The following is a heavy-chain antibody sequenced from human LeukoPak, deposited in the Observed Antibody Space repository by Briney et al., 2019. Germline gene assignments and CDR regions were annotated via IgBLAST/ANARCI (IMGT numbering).Heavy chain of an antibody. CDR3: AKEPDNLLWFDP. J-gene: IGHJ5*02. Sequence: SETLSLTCTVSGGSISSYCWSWIRQPAGKGLEWIGRIYTSGSANYNPSLKSRVTMSVDTSKNQFSLKLSSVTAADTAVYYCAKEPDNLLWFDPWGQGTLVTVSS. D-gene: IGHD1-14*01. CDR1: GGSISSYC. V-gene: IGHV4-4*07. CDR2: IYTSGSA.